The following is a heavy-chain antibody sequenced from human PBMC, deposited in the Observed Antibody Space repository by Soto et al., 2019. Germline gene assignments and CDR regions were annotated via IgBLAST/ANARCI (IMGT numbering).Heavy chain of an antibody. D-gene: IGHD3-3*01. CDR2: IKSKVDGGTT. CDR1: GFTFTTAC. Sequence: GGSLRLSCAASGFTFTTACINWVLQAPGKGLEWVGRIKSKVDGGTTDFAAPVKGRFVISRDDSRSMMYMQMNSLKIEDTAVYYCTTDSDFSTRLVRFDYSGRGTLVTVSS. V-gene: IGHV3-15*07. CDR3: TTDSDFSTRLVRFDY. J-gene: IGHJ4*01.